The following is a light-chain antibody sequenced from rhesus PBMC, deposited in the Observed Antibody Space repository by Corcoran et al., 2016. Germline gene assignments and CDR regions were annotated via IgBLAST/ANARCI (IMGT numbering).Light chain of an antibody. CDR3: QHYYTAPWT. J-gene: IGKJ1*01. CDR2: WAS. CDR1: QSLLYSPNNKNY. Sequence: DIVMTQSPVSLAVSLGERVTINCRSSQSLLYSPNNKNYLARHQQKPGQDPKLLIYWASTRESGVPNRFSGRGSGTDFSLTNSCLRAEDVAVYYCQHYYTAPWTFGQGTKVEIK. V-gene: IGKV4-1*01.